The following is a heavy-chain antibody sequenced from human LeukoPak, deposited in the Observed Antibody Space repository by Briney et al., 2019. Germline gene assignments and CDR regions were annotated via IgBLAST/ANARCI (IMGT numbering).Heavy chain of an antibody. Sequence: SETLSLTCAVYGGSFSGYYWSWIRQPPGKGLEWIGEINHSGSTNYNPSLKSRVTIPVDTSKNQFSLKLSSVTAADTAVYYCAGEQLVPSDAFDIWGQGTMVTVSS. CDR3: AGEQLVPSDAFDI. V-gene: IGHV4-34*01. D-gene: IGHD6-6*01. CDR2: INHSGST. J-gene: IGHJ3*02. CDR1: GGSFSGYY.